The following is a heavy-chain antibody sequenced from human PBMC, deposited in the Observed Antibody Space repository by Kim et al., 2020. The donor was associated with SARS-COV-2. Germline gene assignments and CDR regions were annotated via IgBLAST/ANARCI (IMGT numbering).Heavy chain of an antibody. D-gene: IGHD1-26*01. CDR3: ARGGELLPFDY. V-gene: IGHV4-59*09. Sequence: NPARKGRVTISVGTAKNQFSLKRSSVTAADTAVYYCARGGELLPFDYWGQGTLVTVSS. J-gene: IGHJ4*02.